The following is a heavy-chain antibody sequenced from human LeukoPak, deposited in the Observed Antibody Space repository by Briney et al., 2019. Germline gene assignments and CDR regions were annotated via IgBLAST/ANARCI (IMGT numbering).Heavy chain of an antibody. J-gene: IGHJ3*02. V-gene: IGHV4-30-4*08. CDR2: IYYSGST. CDR3: ARGYIAVAHDAFDI. CDR1: GGSISSGDYY. D-gene: IGHD6-19*01. Sequence: SETLSLTCTVSGGSISSGDYYWSWIRQPPGKGLEWIGYIYYSGSTYYNPSLKSRVTISVDTSKNRFSLKLSSVTAADTAVYYCARGYIAVAHDAFDIWGQGTMVTVSS.